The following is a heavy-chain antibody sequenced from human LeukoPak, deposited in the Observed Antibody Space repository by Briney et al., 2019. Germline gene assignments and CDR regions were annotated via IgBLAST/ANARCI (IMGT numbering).Heavy chain of an antibody. Sequence: SETLSLTCTVSGGSISSGGYYWSWIRQHPGKGLEWIGYIYYSGSTNYNPSLKSRVTISVDKSKNQFSLKLSSVTAADTAVYYCARVGIAAAGPSSGNWFDPWGQGTLVTVSS. J-gene: IGHJ5*02. CDR2: IYYSGST. V-gene: IGHV4-31*03. CDR3: ARVGIAAAGPSSGNWFDP. D-gene: IGHD6-13*01. CDR1: GGSISSGGYY.